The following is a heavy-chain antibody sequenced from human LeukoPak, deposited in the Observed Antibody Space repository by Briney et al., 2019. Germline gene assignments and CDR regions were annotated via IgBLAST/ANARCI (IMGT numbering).Heavy chain of an antibody. CDR3: VRDLDEDSGGTHFDF. CDR2: ISNSGSTI. V-gene: IGHV3-11*01. D-gene: IGHD3-10*01. Sequence: AGGSLRLSRAVSGFSFSGYYMSWVRQAPGKGLEWVSYISNSGSTIYYADSVKGRFTISRDNAKNSLYLQMNSLRAEDTAMYYCVRDLDEDSGGTHFDFWGQGTLVTVSS. J-gene: IGHJ4*02. CDR1: GFSFSGYY.